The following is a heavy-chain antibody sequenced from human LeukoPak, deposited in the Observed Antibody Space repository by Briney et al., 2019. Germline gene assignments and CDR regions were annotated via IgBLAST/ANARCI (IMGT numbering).Heavy chain of an antibody. CDR2: IYYSGRT. Sequence: PSETLSLTCTVSGGSLSSYYWSWVRQPPGKGQEWTGYIYYSGRTNYNPSLKSRVTISVDTSKNQFSLKLSSVTAADTAVYYCASGYSPGHFDYWGQGTLVTVSS. D-gene: IGHD5-18*01. J-gene: IGHJ4*02. CDR1: GGSLSSYY. CDR3: ASGYSPGHFDY. V-gene: IGHV4-59*08.